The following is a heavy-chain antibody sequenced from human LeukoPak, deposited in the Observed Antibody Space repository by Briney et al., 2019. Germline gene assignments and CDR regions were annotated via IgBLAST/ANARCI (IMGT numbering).Heavy chain of an antibody. CDR3: ARDKALNC. CDR1: GFSFSSYW. Sequence: GGSLRLSCAASGFSFSSYWMAWVRQAPGKGLEWLASIKQDGSDTYYVDSVRGRFTISRDNAKNSLFLQMNSLRAEDTAVYFCARDKALNCWGQGTPVTVSS. CDR2: IKQDGSDT. V-gene: IGHV3-7*01. J-gene: IGHJ4*02.